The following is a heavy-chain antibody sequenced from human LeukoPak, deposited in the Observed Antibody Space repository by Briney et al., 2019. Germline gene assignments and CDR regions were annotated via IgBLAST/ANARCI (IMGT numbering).Heavy chain of an antibody. D-gene: IGHD2-2*01. CDR3: ARDGEDIVVVPTIYYYYYMDV. Sequence: GASVKVSCKASGYTFTGCYMHWVRQAPGQGLEWMGWINPNSGGTNYAQKFQGRVTMTRDTSISTAYMELSRLRSDDTAVYYCARDGEDIVVVPTIYYYYYMDVWGKGTTVTVSS. J-gene: IGHJ6*03. V-gene: IGHV1-2*02. CDR1: GYTFTGCY. CDR2: INPNSGGT.